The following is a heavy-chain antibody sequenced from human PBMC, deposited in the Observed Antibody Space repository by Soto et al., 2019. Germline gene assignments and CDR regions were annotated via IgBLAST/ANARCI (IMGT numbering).Heavy chain of an antibody. D-gene: IGHD4-17*01. Sequence: QVQLVQSGAEVKKPGASVKVSCKVSGYTLSKLSMHWVRQAPGKGLEWMGGFDPEDGETIHAQKFQGRVTMTEDTSTNTAYMERSSLRSEDTAVYYCAILEGGDYVGLNWFDPWGQGTLVTVSS. J-gene: IGHJ5*02. CDR3: AILEGGDYVGLNWFDP. CDR1: GYTLSKLS. CDR2: FDPEDGET. V-gene: IGHV1-24*01.